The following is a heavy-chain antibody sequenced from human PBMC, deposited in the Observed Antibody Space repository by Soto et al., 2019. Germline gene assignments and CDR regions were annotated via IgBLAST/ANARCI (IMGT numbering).Heavy chain of an antibody. J-gene: IGHJ6*02. CDR3: AKVGSIAVYHYHYALDV. CDR1: GFTFSSYG. CDR2: ISYDGTKK. V-gene: IGHV3-30*18. D-gene: IGHD6-6*01. Sequence: QVQLMESGGGVVQPGKSLRLSCVGSGFTFSSYGMHWVRQAPGQGLEWVAGISYDGTKKYYGDSVKGRFSISRDNSRQTVYLQMDSLRAEDTAVYYCAKVGSIAVYHYHYALDVWGQGTTVTVSS.